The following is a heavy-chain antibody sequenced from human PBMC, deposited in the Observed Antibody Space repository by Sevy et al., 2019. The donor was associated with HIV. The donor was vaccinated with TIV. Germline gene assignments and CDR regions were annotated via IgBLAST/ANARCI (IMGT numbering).Heavy chain of an antibody. Sequence: GGSLRLSCAASGFSISPYAFHWVRQAPGKGLEWVALMSYDGSTRYYADSAKGRFAISKDNSKNTLYLQMNGLRIEETAIYYCAGDAGYSTGWYAGYWGQGTLVTVSS. CDR1: GFSISPYA. CDR2: MSYDGSTR. CDR3: AGDAGYSTGWYAGY. J-gene: IGHJ4*02. V-gene: IGHV3-30*09. D-gene: IGHD6-19*01.